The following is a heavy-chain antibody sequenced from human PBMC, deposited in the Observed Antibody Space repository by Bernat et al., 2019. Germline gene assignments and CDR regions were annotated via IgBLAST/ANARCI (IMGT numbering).Heavy chain of an antibody. CDR2: ISNDGNNK. CDR3: ARDHYYSSGTYLDY. CDR1: GFTFSNYA. J-gene: IGHJ4*02. D-gene: IGHD3-10*01. Sequence: QVQLVESGGGVVQPGRSLRLSCAASGFTFSNYAIPWVRQAPGKGLEWVAVISNDGNNKYYADSVKGRFTISRDNSQNTLYLQMNSLRAEDTAVYYCARDHYYSSGTYLDYWGQGTLVTVSS. V-gene: IGHV3-30*01.